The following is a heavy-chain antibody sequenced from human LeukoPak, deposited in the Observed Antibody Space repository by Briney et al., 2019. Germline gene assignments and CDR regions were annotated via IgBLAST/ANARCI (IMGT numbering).Heavy chain of an antibody. CDR2: IYSAGST. CDR3: ASTGSYYYYFDY. V-gene: IGHV3-NL1*01. Sequence: PGGSLRLSCAASGFTFSRYGMHWVRQAPGKGLEWVSIIYSAGSTYYADSVKGRFTISRDNSKNTLFLQVNSLRAEDTAVYYCASTGSYYYYFDYWGQGTLVTGSS. J-gene: IGHJ4*02. D-gene: IGHD3-10*01. CDR1: GFTFSRYG.